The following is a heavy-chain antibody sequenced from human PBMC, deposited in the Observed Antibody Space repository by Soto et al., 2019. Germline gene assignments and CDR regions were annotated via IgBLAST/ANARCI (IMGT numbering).Heavy chain of an antibody. J-gene: IGHJ6*02. Sequence: EVQLVEFGGGLVQPGGSLRLSCVASGFTFSDHYMDWVRQAPGKGLEWVGRTRNKVNSYTTEYAASVKGRFTISRDDSKNSLYLQMNSLKTEDTAVYYCGRGAYCSSTSCYYYYGMDVWGQGTTVTVSS. CDR3: GRGAYCSSTSCYYYYGMDV. CDR1: GFTFSDHY. CDR2: TRNKVNSYTT. V-gene: IGHV3-72*01. D-gene: IGHD2-2*01.